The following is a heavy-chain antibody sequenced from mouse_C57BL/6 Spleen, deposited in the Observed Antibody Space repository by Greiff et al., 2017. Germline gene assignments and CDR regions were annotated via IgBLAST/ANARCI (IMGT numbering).Heavy chain of an antibody. D-gene: IGHD1-1*01. CDR3: ARRYNYGSSYWYFGG. V-gene: IGHV1-69*01. CDR1: GYTFTSYW. Sequence: VQLQQPGAELVMPGASVKLSCKASGYTFTSYWMHWVKQRPGQGLEWIGEIDPSDSYTNYNQKFKGKSTLTVDKSSSTAYMQLSSLTSEDSAVYYCARRYNYGSSYWYFGGRGTGTTVTV. J-gene: IGHJ1*03. CDR2: IDPSDSYT.